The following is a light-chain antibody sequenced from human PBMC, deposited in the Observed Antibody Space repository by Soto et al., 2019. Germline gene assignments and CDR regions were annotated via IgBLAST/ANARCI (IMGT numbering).Light chain of an antibody. V-gene: IGKV3-20*01. CDR1: QSVRSTY. J-gene: IGKJ1*01. Sequence: EIVFTQSPGTLSLSPGERATLSCRASQSVRSTYLDWYQQKPGQAPRLLMYGASSRATGIPDRFSGSGSGTDFTLTITKLEAEDFAMYYCQQSGSSPWTFGQGTKVDIK. CDR2: GAS. CDR3: QQSGSSPWT.